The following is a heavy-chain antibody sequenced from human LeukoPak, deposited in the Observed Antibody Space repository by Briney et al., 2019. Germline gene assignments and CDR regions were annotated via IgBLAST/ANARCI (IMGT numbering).Heavy chain of an antibody. CDR1: GGTFSSYA. D-gene: IGHD6-13*01. J-gene: IGHJ4*02. Sequence: SVKVSCKASGGTFSSYAISWVRQAPGQGLEWMGGIIPIFGTANYAQKFQGRVTITADESTSTAYMELSSLRSEDTAVYYCAAYGDGSSWLYFDYWGQGTLVTVSS. CDR3: AAYGDGSSWLYFDY. V-gene: IGHV1-69*13. CDR2: IIPIFGTA.